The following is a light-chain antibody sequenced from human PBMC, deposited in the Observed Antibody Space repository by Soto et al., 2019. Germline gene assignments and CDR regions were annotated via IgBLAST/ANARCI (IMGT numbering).Light chain of an antibody. Sequence: QSVLTQPPSVSGAPGPRVTISCTGSTSNIGAPRDVHWYQQLPGAAPKLLISNNYNRPSGVPDRFSGSRSGTSASLTITSLQPEDEAHYYCQAHDSTLAASVFGGGTKLTVL. CDR1: TSNIGAPRD. CDR3: QAHDSTLAASV. J-gene: IGLJ3*02. CDR2: NNY. V-gene: IGLV1-40*01.